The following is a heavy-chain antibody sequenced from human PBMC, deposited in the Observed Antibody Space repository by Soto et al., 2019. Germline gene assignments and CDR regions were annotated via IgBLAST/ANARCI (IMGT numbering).Heavy chain of an antibody. CDR1: GFSFSHYW. V-gene: IGHV3-74*01. Sequence: GGSRTLSCAAPGFSFSHYWMHWVRQAPGKGLVWVSRISPDGRTTTYADSVKGRFTISRDNAKSALYLQMNSLTVEDGAVYYCADSWLPTSYWGPGTLVTVSS. D-gene: IGHD3-10*01. CDR3: ADSWLPTSY. J-gene: IGHJ4*02. CDR2: ISPDGRTT.